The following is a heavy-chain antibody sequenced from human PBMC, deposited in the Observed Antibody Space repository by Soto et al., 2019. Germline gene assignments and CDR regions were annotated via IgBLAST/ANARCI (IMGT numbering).Heavy chain of an antibody. CDR1: GFTFSNYA. CDR3: AKTGDPIGWDYYFDH. CDR2: ISGSGGNT. Sequence: EVQLLESGGGLVQPGGSVRLSCAASGFTFSNYATGWVRQAPGKGLECVSTISGSGGNTYYADSVKGRFTISSDSSKDTLYLQMNCLRAEDTAVYYCAKTGDPIGWDYYFDHWGRGTLVTVSA. D-gene: IGHD6-19*01. V-gene: IGHV3-23*01. J-gene: IGHJ4*02.